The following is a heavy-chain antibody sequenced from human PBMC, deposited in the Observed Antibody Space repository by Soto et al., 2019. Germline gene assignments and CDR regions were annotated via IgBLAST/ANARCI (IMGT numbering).Heavy chain of an antibody. CDR1: GFTFSSYA. CDR3: AREQFDYDSSGSRYDY. J-gene: IGHJ4*02. CDR2: ISYDGSNK. Sequence: QVQLVKSGGGGVQPGRSLRLSCAASGFTFSSYAMHWVRQAPGKGLEWVAVISYDGSNKYYADSVKGRFTISRDNSKNTVYMQMNSLRAKDTAVYYCAREQFDYDSSGSRYDYWGKGTLVTVSS. D-gene: IGHD3-22*01. V-gene: IGHV3-30-3*01.